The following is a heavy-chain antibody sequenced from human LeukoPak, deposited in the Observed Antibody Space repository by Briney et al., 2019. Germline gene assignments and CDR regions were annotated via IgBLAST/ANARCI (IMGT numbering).Heavy chain of an antibody. CDR1: GGTFSSYA. CDR2: IIPIFGTA. J-gene: IGHJ4*02. D-gene: IGHD3-22*01. CDR3: ARAREETYYYDSSGYYYDY. V-gene: IGHV1-69*01. Sequence: SVKVSCKASGGTFSSYAISWVRQAPGQGLEWMGGIIPIFGTANYAQKFQGRVTITADESTSTAYMELSSLRSEDTAVYYCARAREETYYYDSSGYYYDYWGQGTLVTVSS.